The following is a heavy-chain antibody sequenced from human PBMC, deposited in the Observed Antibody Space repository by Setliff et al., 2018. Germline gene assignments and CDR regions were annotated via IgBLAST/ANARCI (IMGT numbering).Heavy chain of an antibody. D-gene: IGHD3-10*01. CDR1: GFVFGTYG. J-gene: IGHJ4*02. CDR2: ITKDGGNK. Sequence: GESLKISCAASGFVFGTYGMHWVRQAPGRGLEWVALITKDGGNKFYANSVKGRFTISRDNSKNTVYLQMNTLRSEDTAIYYCARDLIDRGLGYWGQGTLVTVSS. CDR3: ARDLIDRGLGY. V-gene: IGHV3-30*19.